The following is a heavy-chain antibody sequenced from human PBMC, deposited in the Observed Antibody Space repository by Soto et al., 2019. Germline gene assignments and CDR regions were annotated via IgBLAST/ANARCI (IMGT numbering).Heavy chain of an antibody. J-gene: IGHJ6*01. CDR1: GYTFTSYG. D-gene: IGHD6-19*01. CDR2: ISAYNGNT. CDR3: ARGSGGPVTYGIDV. Sequence: ASVKVSCKASGYTFTSYGISWVRQAPGQGLEWMGWISAYNGNTNYAQKLQGRVTMTTDPSTSTAYMELRSLRSDDTAVYYCARGSGGPVTYGIDVWGQGTKVTVSS. V-gene: IGHV1-18*04.